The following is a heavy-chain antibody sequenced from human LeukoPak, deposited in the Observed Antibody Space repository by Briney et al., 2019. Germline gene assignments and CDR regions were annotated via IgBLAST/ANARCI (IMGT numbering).Heavy chain of an antibody. CDR3: AKDAQRGFDYSNSLEY. CDR1: GFTFSHFG. CDR2: IWSDGTNK. D-gene: IGHD4-11*01. Sequence: GGSLRLSCAASGFTFSHFGFHWVRQAPGKGLEWVAAIWSDGTNKYYGNSVKGRFIIHRADSQNRVYLEMNNLRVEDTAIYYCAKDAQRGFDYSNSLEYWGQGSPVTVSS. V-gene: IGHV3-33*06. J-gene: IGHJ4*02.